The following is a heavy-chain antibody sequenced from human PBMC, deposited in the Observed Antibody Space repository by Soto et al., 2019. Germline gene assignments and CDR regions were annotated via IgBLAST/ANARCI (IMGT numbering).Heavy chain of an antibody. J-gene: IGHJ4*02. CDR3: ARGPSGDKVHY. CDR2: IYYSGST. D-gene: IGHD7-27*01. V-gene: IGHV4-39*02. Sequence: SEALSLTCTVSGGSISSSGYYWGWIRQTPGKGLEWIGSIYYSGSTYYNPSLRSQVAISLDTSKNHFSLTLSSVTAADTAVYYCARGPSGDKVHYWGQGALVTVSS. CDR1: GGSISSSGYY.